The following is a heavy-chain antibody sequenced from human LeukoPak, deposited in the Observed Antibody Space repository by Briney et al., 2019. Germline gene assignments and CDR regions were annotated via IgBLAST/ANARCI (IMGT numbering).Heavy chain of an antibody. V-gene: IGHV3-74*01. J-gene: IGHJ5*02. CDR3: ARDRPHNWFDP. Sequence: GGSLRLSCAASGIAFSNHWMHWVRQAPGKGLEWVSWLNNDGSYAVYADSVRARFTISRDNAKNTLYLQMNSLRPEDTAVYYCARDRPHNWFDPWGQGTLVTVSS. CDR2: LNNDGSYA. CDR1: GIAFSNHW.